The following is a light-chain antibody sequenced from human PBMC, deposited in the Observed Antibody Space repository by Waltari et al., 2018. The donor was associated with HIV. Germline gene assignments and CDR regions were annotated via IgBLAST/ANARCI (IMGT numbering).Light chain of an antibody. V-gene: IGLV2-23*02. CDR3: CSYAGSTNWV. CDR1: SSDVGTYNL. Sequence: QSALTQPASVSGSPGQSITISCTGTSSDVGTYNLVSWYQQRPGKAPKLIIFEVSQRPAGVSNHFSGSKSANTASLTISGLQAEDEADYYCCSYAGSTNWVFGGGTKLTVL. J-gene: IGLJ3*02. CDR2: EVS.